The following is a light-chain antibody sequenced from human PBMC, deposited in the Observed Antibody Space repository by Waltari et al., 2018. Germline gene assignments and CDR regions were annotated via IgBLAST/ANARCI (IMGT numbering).Light chain of an antibody. CDR1: QSISNW. V-gene: IGKV1-5*03. J-gene: IGKJ4*02. CDR3: QQFNSYPRT. Sequence: DIQMTQSPSTLSASVGDRVTITRRASQSISNWLAWYQQKPGKAPKLLIYKASSLESGVPARFSGSGSGTEFTLTISSLQPDDFATYYCQQFNSYPRTFGGGTKVEIK. CDR2: KAS.